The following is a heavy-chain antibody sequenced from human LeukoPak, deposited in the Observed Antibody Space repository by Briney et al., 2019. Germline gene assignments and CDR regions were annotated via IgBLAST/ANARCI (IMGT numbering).Heavy chain of an antibody. J-gene: IGHJ6*03. V-gene: IGHV4-34*01. D-gene: IGHD6-13*01. Sequence: SETLSLTCAVYGGSFSGYYWSWIRQPPGKGLEWIGEINHSGSTNYNPSLKSRVTISVDTSKNQCSLKLSSVTAADTAVYYCARSVSSSWGDYYYYYYMDVWGKGTTVTVSS. CDR3: ARSVSSSWGDYYYYYYMDV. CDR2: INHSGST. CDR1: GGSFSGYY.